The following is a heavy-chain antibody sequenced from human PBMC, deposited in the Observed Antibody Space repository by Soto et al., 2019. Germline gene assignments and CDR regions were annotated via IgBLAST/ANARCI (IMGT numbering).Heavy chain of an antibody. V-gene: IGHV1-69*13. J-gene: IGHJ6*01. CDR2: IIPIFGTA. Sequence: PRASVKVSCKASGGTFSSYAISWVRQAPGQGLEWMGGIIPIFGTANYAQKFQGRVTITADESTSTAYMELSSLRSEDTAVYYCASAPVHCSSTSCYEGGAYYYYGTDVWGQGTTMTVSS. D-gene: IGHD2-2*01. CDR3: ASAPVHCSSTSCYEGGAYYYYGTDV. CDR1: GGTFSSYA.